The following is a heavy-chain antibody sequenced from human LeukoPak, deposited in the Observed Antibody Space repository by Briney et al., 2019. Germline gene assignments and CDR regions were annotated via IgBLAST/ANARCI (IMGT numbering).Heavy chain of an antibody. V-gene: IGHV3-30-3*01. J-gene: IGHJ4*02. CDR1: GFTFSSYA. Sequence: GGSLRLSCAASGFTFSSYAMHWVRQAPGKGLEWVAVISYDGSNKYYADSVKGRFTISRDNSKNTLYLQMNSLRAEDTAVYYCARGRVGEAAGRGFDYWGQGTLVTVSS. D-gene: IGHD6-13*01. CDR3: ARGRVGEAAGRGFDY. CDR2: ISYDGSNK.